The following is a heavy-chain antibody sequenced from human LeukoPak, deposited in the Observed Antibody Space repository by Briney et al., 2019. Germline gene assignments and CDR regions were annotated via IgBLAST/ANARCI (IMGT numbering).Heavy chain of an antibody. J-gene: IGHJ3*02. CDR3: AKDQIIAVAAFDI. CDR2: ISSSSSYI. V-gene: IGHV3-21*04. D-gene: IGHD6-19*01. CDR1: GFTFSSYS. Sequence: GGSLRLSCAASGFTFSSYSMNWVRQAPGKGLEWVSSISSSSSYIYYADSVKGRFTISRDNAKNSLYLQMNSLRAEDTAVYYCAKDQIIAVAAFDIWGQGTMVTVSS.